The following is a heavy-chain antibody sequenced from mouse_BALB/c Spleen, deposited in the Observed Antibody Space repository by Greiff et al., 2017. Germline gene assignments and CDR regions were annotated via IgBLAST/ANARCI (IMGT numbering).Heavy chain of an antibody. D-gene: IGHD1-2*01. J-gene: IGHJ3*01. Sequence: EVQVVESGGGLVQPGGSLRLSCATSGFTFTDYYMSWVHQPPGKALEWLGFIRNKANGYTTEYSASVKGRFTISRDNSQSILYLQMNTLRAEDSATYYCATITTATSFAYWGQGTLVTVSA. V-gene: IGHV7-3*02. CDR3: ATITTATSFAY. CDR2: IRNKANGYTT. CDR1: GFTFTDYY.